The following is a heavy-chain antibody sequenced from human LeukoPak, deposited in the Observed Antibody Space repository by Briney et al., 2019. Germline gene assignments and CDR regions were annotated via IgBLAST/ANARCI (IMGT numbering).Heavy chain of an antibody. D-gene: IGHD3-9*01. CDR2: INPRSGDT. CDR3: VRDWELRYSQGGFDY. CDR1: GYTFTGYY. V-gene: IGHV1-2*02. Sequence: AAVKVSCKASGYTFTGYYIHWVRQAPVQGLEWMGWINPRSGDTNYAQQFQGRLTMTRDTSISTAYMDLSRLTSDDTAVYFCVRDWELRYSQGGFDYWGQGTLVTVSS. J-gene: IGHJ4*02.